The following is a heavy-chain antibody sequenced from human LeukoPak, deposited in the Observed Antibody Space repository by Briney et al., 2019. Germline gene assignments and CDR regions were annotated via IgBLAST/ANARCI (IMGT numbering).Heavy chain of an antibody. Sequence: SVKVSCKASGATFSSYAISRVRQAPGQGLGWMGGIIPIFGTANNAQKFQGRVTITADESMSTASMELSSLRSEDTAVYYCARTGTVDTDMHYMDVWGKGTTVTVSS. J-gene: IGHJ6*03. CDR3: ARTGTVDTDMHYMDV. CDR2: IIPIFGTA. CDR1: GATFSSYA. D-gene: IGHD5-18*01. V-gene: IGHV1-69*13.